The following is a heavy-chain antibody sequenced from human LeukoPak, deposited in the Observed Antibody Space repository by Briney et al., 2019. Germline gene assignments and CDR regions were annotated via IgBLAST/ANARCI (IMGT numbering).Heavy chain of an antibody. V-gene: IGHV3-7*03. J-gene: IGHJ6*04. Sequence: GGSLRLSCAASGFTFSSYWLSWVRQAPGKGLEWVANIKQDGSEKYYVDSVKGRFTISRDNAKNSLYLQMNSLRAEDTAVYYCARAPPRRLLWFGMDVWGKGTTVTVSS. CDR1: GFTFSSYW. CDR3: ARAPPRRLLWFGMDV. D-gene: IGHD3-10*01. CDR2: IKQDGSEK.